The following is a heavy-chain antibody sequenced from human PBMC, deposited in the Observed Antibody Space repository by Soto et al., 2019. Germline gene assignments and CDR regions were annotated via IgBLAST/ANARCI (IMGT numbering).Heavy chain of an antibody. V-gene: IGHV1-2*04. J-gene: IGHJ6*02. Sequence: GASVKVSCKASGGTFSSYAISWVRQAPGQGLEWMGWINTNSSGTNYTQKFQGWVTMTRDTSISTAYMELSRLRFDDTAVYYCARDFLYCSGGSCYPTSLYYGMDVWGQGTTVTVSS. CDR3: ARDFLYCSGGSCYPTSLYYGMDV. D-gene: IGHD2-15*01. CDR1: GGTFSSYA. CDR2: INTNSSGT.